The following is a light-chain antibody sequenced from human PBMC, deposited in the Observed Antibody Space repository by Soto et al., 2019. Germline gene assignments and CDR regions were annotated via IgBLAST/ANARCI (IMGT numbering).Light chain of an antibody. CDR1: SGHSSYI. CDR3: ETWDSNSNWV. CDR2: LEGRGSY. Sequence: QSVLTQSSSASASLGSSVKPTCTLNSGHSSYIIAWHQQQPGKAPRYLVNLEGRGSYNRGSGVPERFSGSSSGADRYLTISNLQFEDEADYYCETWDSNSNWVFGGGTKVTVL. J-gene: IGLJ3*02. V-gene: IGLV4-60*02.